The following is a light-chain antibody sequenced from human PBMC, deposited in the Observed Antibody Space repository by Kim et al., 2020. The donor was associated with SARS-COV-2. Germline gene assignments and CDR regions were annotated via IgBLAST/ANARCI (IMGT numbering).Light chain of an antibody. J-gene: IGKJ1*01. Sequence: ASVGDRVTMSCRASQGISNYLAWYQQKPGKVPNLLIYIASKLQSGVPSRFSAGGFGTDFTLTISNLQPEDIATYFCLNYKSAPRTFGQGTKMDIK. V-gene: IGKV1-27*01. CDR3: LNYKSAPRT. CDR2: IAS. CDR1: QGISNY.